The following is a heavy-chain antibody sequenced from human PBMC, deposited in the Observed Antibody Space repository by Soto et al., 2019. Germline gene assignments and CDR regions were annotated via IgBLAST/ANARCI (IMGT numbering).Heavy chain of an antibody. CDR3: ARSQGGSSSLDNSYYYYYGMDV. Sequence: QVQLVQSGAEVKKPGSSVKVSCKAPGGTFSTYAISWVRQAPGQGLEWMGGVIPIFGTPKYAQKFQGRVTITADESKSTGYIELRSMRSQDTAVYYCARSQGGSSSLDNSYYYYYGMDVWGQGTTVTVSS. CDR1: GGTFSTYA. D-gene: IGHD2-15*01. J-gene: IGHJ6*02. V-gene: IGHV1-69*01. CDR2: VIPIFGTP.